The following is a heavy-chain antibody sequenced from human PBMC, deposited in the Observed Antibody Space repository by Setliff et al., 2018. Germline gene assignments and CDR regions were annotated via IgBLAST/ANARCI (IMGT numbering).Heavy chain of an antibody. CDR2: IYYSGST. CDR1: GGPISSSSYY. CDR3: AREERYYNFWSGYFDY. J-gene: IGHJ4*02. D-gene: IGHD3-3*01. V-gene: IGHV4-39*07. Sequence: SETLSLTCTVSGGPISSSSYYWGWIRQPPGKGLEWIGSIYYSGSTYYSPSLKSRVTTSVDTSKNQFSLKLSSVTAADTAVYYCAREERYYNFWSGYFDYWGQGTLVTVSS.